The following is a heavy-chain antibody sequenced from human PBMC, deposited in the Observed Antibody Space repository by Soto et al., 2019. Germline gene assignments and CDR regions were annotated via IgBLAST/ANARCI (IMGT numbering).Heavy chain of an antibody. CDR3: ARGASGSYGRAFDI. CDR1: GGSFSGYY. D-gene: IGHD1-26*01. V-gene: IGHV4-34*01. Sequence: SETLSLTCAVYGGSFSGYYWSWIRQPPGKGLEWIGEIDHSGSTNYNPSLKSRVTISVDTSKNQFSLKLSSVTAADTAVYYCARGASGSYGRAFDIWGQGTMVTVSS. J-gene: IGHJ3*02. CDR2: IDHSGST.